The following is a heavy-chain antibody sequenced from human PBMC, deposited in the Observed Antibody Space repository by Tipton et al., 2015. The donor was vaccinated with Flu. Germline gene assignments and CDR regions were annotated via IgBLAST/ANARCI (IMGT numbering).Heavy chain of an antibody. V-gene: IGHV4-38-2*01. CDR3: ARSTYYYGSGSSDY. J-gene: IGHJ4*02. CDR2: IHKTGII. CDR1: GDSFGSDYY. D-gene: IGHD3-10*01. Sequence: TLSLTCSVSGDSFGSDYYWGWIRQPPERGLEWIGNIHKTGIIYFNPSLTGRVSISVDTSKNQFSLRLTSVTAAGTAVYYCARSTYYYGSGSSDYWGQGTLVTVSS.